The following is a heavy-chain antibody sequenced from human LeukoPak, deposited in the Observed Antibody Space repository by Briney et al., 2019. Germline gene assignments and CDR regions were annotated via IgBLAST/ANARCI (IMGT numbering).Heavy chain of an antibody. Sequence: PGGSLRLSCAASGFTFSSYAMHWVRQAPGQRLEWMGWINASNGNTKYSQKFQGRVTITRDTSASTAYMELSSLRSEDTAVYYCARDLYGSGTLAWFDPWGQGTLVTVSS. CDR1: GFTFSSYA. CDR2: INASNGNT. V-gene: IGHV1-3*01. D-gene: IGHD3-10*01. CDR3: ARDLYGSGTLAWFDP. J-gene: IGHJ5*02.